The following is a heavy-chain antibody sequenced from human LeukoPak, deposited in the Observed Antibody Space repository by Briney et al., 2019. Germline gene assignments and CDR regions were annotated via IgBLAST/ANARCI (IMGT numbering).Heavy chain of an antibody. Sequence: SETLSLTCAVYGGSFSGYYWSWIRQPPGKGLEWIGEINHSGSTNYNPSLKSRVTISVDTSKNQFSLKLSSVTAADTAVNYCAGTIDSSGYYPFDYWGQGTLVTVSS. CDR1: GGSFSGYY. V-gene: IGHV4-34*01. J-gene: IGHJ4*02. CDR2: INHSGST. D-gene: IGHD3-22*01. CDR3: AGTIDSSGYYPFDY.